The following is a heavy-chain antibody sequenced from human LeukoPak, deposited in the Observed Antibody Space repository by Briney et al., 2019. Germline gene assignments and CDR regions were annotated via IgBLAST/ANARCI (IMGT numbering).Heavy chain of an antibody. Sequence: SQTLSLTCAVSGGSFSTYYWSWIRQPPGKGLEWIGFIYYTGTTNYNPSLKSRVTISVDTSKNQFSLKLSSVTAADTAVYYCARAGANGIEAAGSLRYWGQGTLVTVSS. CDR3: ARAGANGIEAAGSLRY. D-gene: IGHD6-13*01. J-gene: IGHJ4*02. V-gene: IGHV4-59*01. CDR1: GGSFSTYY. CDR2: IYYTGTT.